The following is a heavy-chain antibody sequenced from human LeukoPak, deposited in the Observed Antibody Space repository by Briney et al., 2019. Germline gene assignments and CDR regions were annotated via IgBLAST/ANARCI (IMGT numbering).Heavy chain of an antibody. Sequence: PGGSLRLSCVASGFTFSTHAMTWVRQAPGKGLEWVSVISGSGGSTDYADSVKGRSTISRDNSKNTLYLQLNSLRAEDTAVYYCVKVPYGSGSYSTLDYWGQGTLVTVSS. CDR1: GFTFSTHA. CDR3: VKVPYGSGSYSTLDY. D-gene: IGHD3-10*01. CDR2: ISGSGGST. V-gene: IGHV3-23*01. J-gene: IGHJ4*02.